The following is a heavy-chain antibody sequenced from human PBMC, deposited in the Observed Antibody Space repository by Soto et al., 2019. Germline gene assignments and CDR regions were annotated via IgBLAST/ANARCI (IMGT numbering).Heavy chain of an antibody. Sequence: QVQLVQSGAEVKKPGASVKVSCKASGYTFTSYGISWVRQAPGQGLEWIGWISANNGNTKYAQNFQGRVTMTTYTSTSTAYMELRSLRSADTAVYYVARAYSPGLFDPWGQGTLVTVSS. J-gene: IGHJ5*02. CDR2: ISANNGNT. D-gene: IGHD2-15*01. CDR1: GYTFTSYG. CDR3: ARAYSPGLFDP. V-gene: IGHV1-18*01.